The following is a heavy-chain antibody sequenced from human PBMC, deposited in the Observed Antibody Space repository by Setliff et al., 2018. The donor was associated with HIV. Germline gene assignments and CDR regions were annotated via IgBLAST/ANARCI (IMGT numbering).Heavy chain of an antibody. D-gene: IGHD2-2*01. CDR1: GFTFSAST. CDR2: IKRAINRHAT. CDR3: STHVDGYCSATSCFAMSWH. J-gene: IGHJ4*02. V-gene: IGHV3-73*01. Sequence: LRLPCATSGFTFSASTIHWARQTPGKGLEWRGQIKRAINRHATVYPASMEVKFTISRDASKNTACLQIYSLHSGDTASYYCSTHVDGYCSATSCFAMSWHWGQGTLVTVSS.